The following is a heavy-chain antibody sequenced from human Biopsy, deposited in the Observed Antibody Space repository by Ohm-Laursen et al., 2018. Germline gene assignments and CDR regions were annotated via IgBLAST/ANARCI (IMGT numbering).Heavy chain of an antibody. Sequence: SLRLSCAASGVTLSGYSMNWVRQAPGKGLEWVSTISASRSYIYYADSVKGRFTVSKENGKNSLYLHMNSLRAEDTAVYYCATEVVPAGIGGEWGGGWGQGTLVTVSS. CDR2: ISASRSYI. V-gene: IGHV3-21*01. CDR1: GVTLSGYS. J-gene: IGHJ4*02. D-gene: IGHD2-2*01. CDR3: ATEVVPAGIGGEWGGG.